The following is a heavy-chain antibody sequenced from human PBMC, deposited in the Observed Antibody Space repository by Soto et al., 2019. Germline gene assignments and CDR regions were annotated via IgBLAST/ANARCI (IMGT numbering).Heavy chain of an antibody. CDR3: TTGVYYYDSSGYYSRSPITFGY. J-gene: IGHJ4*02. CDR1: GFTFSNAW. CDR2: IKSKTDGGTT. Sequence: KPGGSLRLSCAASGFTFSNAWMNWVRQAPGKGLEWVGRIKSKTDGGTTDYAAPVKGRFTISRDDSKNTLYLQMNSLKTEDTAVYYCTTGVYYYDSSGYYSRSPITFGYWGQGTLVTVSS. D-gene: IGHD3-22*01. V-gene: IGHV3-15*07.